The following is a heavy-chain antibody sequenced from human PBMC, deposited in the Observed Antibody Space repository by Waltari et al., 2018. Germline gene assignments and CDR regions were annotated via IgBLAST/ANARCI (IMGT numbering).Heavy chain of an antibody. J-gene: IGHJ4*02. CDR2: VHRSGRT. V-gene: IGHV4-4*02. D-gene: IGHD2-15*01. CDR1: DDSMRDSFW. CDR3: ARDRGRGLYLES. Sequence: QLQLQESGPGLVKPSGTLSLTCAVSDDSMRDSFWWSWVRQPPGKGLEWIGQVHRSGRTNYNPSFASRVTISLDASINQFSLKLTSAAAADTAVYYCARDRGRGLYLESWGRGALITVSS.